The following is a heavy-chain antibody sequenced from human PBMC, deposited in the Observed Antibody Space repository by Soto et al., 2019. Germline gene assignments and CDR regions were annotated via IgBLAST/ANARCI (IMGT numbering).Heavy chain of an antibody. V-gene: IGHV1-2*04. D-gene: IGHD6-13*01. CDR1: GYTFTGYH. J-gene: IGHJ6*02. Sequence: ASVKVSCKASGYTFTGYHMHWVRQAPGQGPEWMGWINPNSGGTNYAQKFQGWVTMTRDTSISTAYMELSRLRSDDTAVYYCARDRMAAAGTPYYYGMDVWGQGTTVTVSS. CDR3: ARDRMAAAGTPYYYGMDV. CDR2: INPNSGGT.